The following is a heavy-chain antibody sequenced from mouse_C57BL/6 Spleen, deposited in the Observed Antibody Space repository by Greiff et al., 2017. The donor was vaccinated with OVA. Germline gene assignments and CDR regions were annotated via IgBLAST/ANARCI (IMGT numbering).Heavy chain of an antibody. CDR1: GYTFTSYW. CDR3: ARWSWDVRYFDV. Sequence: QVQLQQPGAELVRPGSSVKLSCKASGYTFTSYWMDWVKQRPGQGLEWIGNIYPSDSETHYNQKFKDKATLTVDKSSSTAYMQLSSLTSEDSAVYYGARWSWDVRYFDVWGTGTTVTVSS. V-gene: IGHV1-61*01. CDR2: IYPSDSET. D-gene: IGHD4-1*01. J-gene: IGHJ1*03.